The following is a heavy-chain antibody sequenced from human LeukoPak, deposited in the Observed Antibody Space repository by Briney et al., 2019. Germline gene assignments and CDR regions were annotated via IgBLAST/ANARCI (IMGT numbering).Heavy chain of an antibody. D-gene: IGHD6-13*01. J-gene: IGHJ4*02. Sequence: SETLSLTCAVYGGSFSGYYWSWIRQPPGKGLEWIGEINHSGSTNYNPSLKSRVTISVDTSKNQFSLKLSSVTAADTAVYYCARVPPGLAAAGSYFFDSWGQGTLVTVSS. CDR1: GGSFSGYY. CDR2: INHSGST. V-gene: IGHV4-34*09. CDR3: ARVPPGLAAAGSYFFDS.